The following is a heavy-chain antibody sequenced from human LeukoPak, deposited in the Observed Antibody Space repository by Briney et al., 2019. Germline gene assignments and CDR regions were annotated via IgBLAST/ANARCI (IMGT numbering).Heavy chain of an antibody. CDR1: GFTFSSYW. J-gene: IGHJ2*01. V-gene: IGHV3-53*01. Sequence: PGGSLRLSCAAPGFTFSSYWMNWVRQAPGKGLEWVSILYSGSSTYYADSVEGRFTISRDSSKNTLFLQMNDLRAEDTAVYYCARVGDHFHWYLDLWGRGTLVTVSS. D-gene: IGHD3-3*02. CDR2: LYSGSST. CDR3: ARVGDHFHWYLDL.